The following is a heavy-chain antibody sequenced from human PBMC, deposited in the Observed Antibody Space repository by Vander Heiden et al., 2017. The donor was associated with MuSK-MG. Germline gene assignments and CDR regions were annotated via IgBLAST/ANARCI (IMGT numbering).Heavy chain of an antibody. D-gene: IGHD3-9*01. V-gene: IGHV4-59*01. Sequence: QVQLQESGPGLVKASETLSLTCTVSNGSISGYYWSWIRQPPGKGLEWIGYIFYSGSTNYNSSPRSRVTMSVDTSKSQFSLRLSSVTAADTAVYYNTRVIQKEQYSDWLLFDSWGQGNLVTVSS. CDR2: IFYSGST. J-gene: IGHJ4*02. CDR3: TRVIQKEQYSDWLLFDS. CDR1: NGSISGYY.